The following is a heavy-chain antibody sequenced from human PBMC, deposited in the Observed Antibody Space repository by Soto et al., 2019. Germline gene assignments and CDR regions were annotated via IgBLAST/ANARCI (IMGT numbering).Heavy chain of an antibody. CDR2: IXXXGXNX. V-gene: IGHV3-30*04. CDR3: VCPNSESSNAFDL. Sequence: GVSLRLSCAASGFSFTHYAIHWVRQPPGTGLEWVALIXXXGXNXXXSXXXXGRFPISRDNSKTAVYLEMNDLRLDDTATYYCVCPNSESSNAFDLWGQGTLVSVS. J-gene: IGHJ5*02. CDR1: GFSFTHYA. D-gene: IGHD3-10*01.